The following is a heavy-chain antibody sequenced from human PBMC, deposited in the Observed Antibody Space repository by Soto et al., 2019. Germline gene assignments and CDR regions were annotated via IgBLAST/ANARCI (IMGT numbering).Heavy chain of an antibody. CDR2: ITPFNGNT. V-gene: IGHV1-45*02. CDR1: GSTFTYLY. Sequence: SVKVSCKPPGSTFTYLYPHWVQRPPGQALEWIGWITPFNGNTNYAQNFQDRVTITRDRSMSTAYMELSSLRSEDTAMYYCASPKYYEIPELRDAFDIWGQGTMVTVSS. D-gene: IGHD3-9*01. CDR3: ASPKYYEIPELRDAFDI. J-gene: IGHJ3*02.